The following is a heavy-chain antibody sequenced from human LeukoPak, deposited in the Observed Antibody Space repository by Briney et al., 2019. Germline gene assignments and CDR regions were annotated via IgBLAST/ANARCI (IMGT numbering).Heavy chain of an antibody. J-gene: IGHJ4*02. CDR3: AKVSDYDFWSGYPGDY. Sequence: GGSLRLSCAASGFTFSSYAMSWVRQAPGKGLEWVPAISGSGGSTYYADSVKGRFTISRDNSKNTLYLQMNSLRAEDTAVYYCAKVSDYDFWSGYPGDYWGQGTLVTVSS. V-gene: IGHV3-23*01. CDR2: ISGSGGST. D-gene: IGHD3-3*01. CDR1: GFTFSSYA.